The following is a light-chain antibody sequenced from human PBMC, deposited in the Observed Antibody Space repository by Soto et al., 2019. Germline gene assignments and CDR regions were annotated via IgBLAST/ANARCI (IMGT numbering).Light chain of an antibody. CDR3: NSYSSSTSLPYV. V-gene: IGLV2-14*01. CDR2: EVS. CDR1: TNDVGGYNY. J-gene: IGLJ1*01. Sequence: QYALTQPASVSGSPGQSITLSCTGTTNDVGGYNYVSWYQQHPGKAPKLLIFEVSSRPSGVSNRFSGSKSGNTASLTISALQAEDEADYFCNSYSSSTSLPYVFGTGTKVTVL.